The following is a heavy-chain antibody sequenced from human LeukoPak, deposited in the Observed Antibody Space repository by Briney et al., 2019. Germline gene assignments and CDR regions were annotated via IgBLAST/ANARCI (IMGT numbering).Heavy chain of an antibody. D-gene: IGHD6-13*01. Sequence: GGSLRLSCAASGFTFSSYWMHWVRQAPGKGLVWVSRINSDGSSTSYADSVKGRFTISRDNAKNTLYLQMNSLRAEDTAVYYCARSGSSSWYDYYYYGMDVWAKGPRSPSP. CDR3: ARSGSSSWYDYYYYGMDV. CDR1: GFTFSSYW. V-gene: IGHV3-74*01. J-gene: IGHJ6*02. CDR2: INSDGSST.